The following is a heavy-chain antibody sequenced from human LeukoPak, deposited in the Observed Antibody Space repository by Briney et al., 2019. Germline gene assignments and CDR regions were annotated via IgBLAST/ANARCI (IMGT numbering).Heavy chain of an antibody. J-gene: IGHJ3*02. CDR1: GGSISSSSYY. CDR3: ARHGGEYSPLGRAFDI. D-gene: IGHD6-6*01. V-gene: IGHV4-39*01. Sequence: SETLSLTCTVSGGSISSSSYYWGWIRQPPGKGLEWIGSIYYSGSTYYNPSLKSRVTISVDTSKNQFSLKLSSVTAADTAVYYCARHGGEYSPLGRAFDIWGQGTMVTVSS. CDR2: IYYSGST.